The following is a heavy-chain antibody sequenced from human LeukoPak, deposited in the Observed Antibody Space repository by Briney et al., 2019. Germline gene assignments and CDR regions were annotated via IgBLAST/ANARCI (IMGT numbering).Heavy chain of an antibody. D-gene: IGHD4-17*01. J-gene: IGHJ3*02. CDR2: ISFSANT. Sequence: SETLSLTCTVSDDSFSSHYWTWIRQPPGKGLEWSGYISFSANTKYNPPLKSRVTISVDPSKTQFSLKLSSVPAADTAVYFCARDPTTVTKGFDIWGQGTLVTVSS. V-gene: IGHV4-59*11. CDR3: ARDPTTVTKGFDI. CDR1: DDSFSSHY.